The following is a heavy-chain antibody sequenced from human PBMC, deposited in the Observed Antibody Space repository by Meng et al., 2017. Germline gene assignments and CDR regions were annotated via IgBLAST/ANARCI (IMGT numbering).Heavy chain of an antibody. CDR1: GYTFTGYY. D-gene: IGHD6-13*01. J-gene: IGHJ4*02. CDR3: ARDEDISAAGKLFGDY. Sequence: QVQVVQSGAEVKKPGASVKVSCKASGYTFTGYYMHWVRQAPGQGLEWMGRIDPKNGDTHYAQKFQGRVTMTGDTSISTAYMDLSGLRSDDTAVYYCARDEDISAAGKLFGDYWGQGTLVTVSS. CDR2: IDPKNGDT. V-gene: IGHV1-2*06.